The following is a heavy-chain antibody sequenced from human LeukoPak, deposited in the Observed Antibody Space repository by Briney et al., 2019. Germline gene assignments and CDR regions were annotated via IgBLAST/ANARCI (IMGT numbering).Heavy chain of an antibody. J-gene: IGHJ6*03. D-gene: IGHD3-3*01. CDR3: ARRLYYDFWSGYYMDV. Sequence: SVKVSCKASGGTFSSYAISWVRQAPGQGLEWMGGIIPIFGTANYAQKFQGRVTITADESTSTAYMELSSLRSEDTAVYYCARRLYYDFWSGYYMDVWGKGTTVTVSS. CDR2: IIPIFGTA. CDR1: GGTFSSYA. V-gene: IGHV1-69*13.